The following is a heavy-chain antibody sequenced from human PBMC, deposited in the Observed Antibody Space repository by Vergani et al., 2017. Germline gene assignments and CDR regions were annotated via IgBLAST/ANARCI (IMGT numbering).Heavy chain of an antibody. V-gene: IGHV4-61*01. CDR1: GGSVSSGSYY. Sequence: QVQLQESGPGLVKPSETLSLTCTVSGGSVSSGSYYWSWIRQPPGKGLEWIGYIYYSGSTNYNPSLKSRVTISVDTSKNQFSLKLSSVTAADTAVYYCATSDSSRGPYYFDYWGQGSLVTGSS. CDR2: IYYSGST. J-gene: IGHJ4*02. CDR3: ATSDSSRGPYYFDY. D-gene: IGHD6-13*01.